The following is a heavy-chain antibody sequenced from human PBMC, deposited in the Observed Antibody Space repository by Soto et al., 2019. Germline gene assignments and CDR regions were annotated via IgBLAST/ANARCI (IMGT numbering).Heavy chain of an antibody. CDR2: SA. V-gene: IGHV1-69*01. D-gene: IGHD2-21*01. CDR3: ARGGPPAIAGFDP. J-gene: IGHJ5*02. CDR1: GGTFSIDT. Sequence: QVQVVQSGAEVKKPGSSVQVSCEASGGTFSIDTISWVRQAPGQGLEWMGGSANSAQKFKGRLTVTADESTSTVYLQVSSMTSEDTAVYYCARGGPPAIAGFDPWGQGTLVSVSS.